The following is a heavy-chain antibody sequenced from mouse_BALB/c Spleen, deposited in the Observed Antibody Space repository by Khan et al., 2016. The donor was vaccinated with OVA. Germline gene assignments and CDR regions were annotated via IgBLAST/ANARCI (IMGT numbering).Heavy chain of an antibody. V-gene: IGHV2-6-4*01. CDR2: KLGGGGT. CDR3: ARAYYRYDGYYTIDY. Sequence: QVQLKQSGPGLVAPSQSLSITCTVTGFSLSRYNIYWVRQPLGKGLEWRGMKLGGGGTDYNSTFKSRLSIRKDNSKSQVLLNMNSLQTADTAMSFCARAYYRYDGYYTIDYWGQGTSITVSS. J-gene: IGHJ4*01. D-gene: IGHD2-14*01. CDR1: GFSLSRYN.